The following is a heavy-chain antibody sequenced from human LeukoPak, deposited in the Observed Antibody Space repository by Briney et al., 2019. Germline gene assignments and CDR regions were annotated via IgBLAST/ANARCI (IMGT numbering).Heavy chain of an antibody. D-gene: IGHD3-10*01. CDR1: GGSISSYY. J-gene: IGHJ4*02. Sequence: SETLSLTCTVSGGSISSYYWSWIRQPPGKGLEWIGYIYYSGTTNYNPSLESRVTISVDTSKNQFSLKLSSVTAADTAVYYCARSYYGSGSYYSFAYWGQGTLVTVSS. CDR3: ARSYYGSGSYYSFAY. CDR2: IYYSGTT. V-gene: IGHV4-59*01.